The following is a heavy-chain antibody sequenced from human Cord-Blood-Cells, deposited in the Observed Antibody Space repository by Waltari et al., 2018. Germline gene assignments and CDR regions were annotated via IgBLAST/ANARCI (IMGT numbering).Heavy chain of an antibody. CDR1: GYTFTSYY. V-gene: IGHV1-46*01. J-gene: IGHJ3*02. Sequence: QVQLVQSGAEVKKPGASVKVSCKASGYTFTSYYMHWVRQAPGQGLEWMGIINPSGGSTSYAQKFQGRVTMTRDTSTSTVYMELSSLRSEDTAVHYCARGGASTNFGTTTQGAFDIWGQGTMVTVSS. CDR2: INPSGGST. CDR3: ARGGASTNFGTTTQGAFDI. D-gene: IGHD3-10*02.